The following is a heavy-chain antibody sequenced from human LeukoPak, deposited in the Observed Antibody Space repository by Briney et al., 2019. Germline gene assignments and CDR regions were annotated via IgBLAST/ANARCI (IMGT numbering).Heavy chain of an antibody. J-gene: IGHJ5*02. CDR2: INPSGGST. V-gene: IGHV1-46*01. D-gene: IGHD2-2*01. CDR3: ARGRCSSTSCAPWWFDP. Sequence: ASVTVSCKASGYTFTSYYIHWVRQAPGQGLEWMGIINPSGGSTSYAQKFQGRVTITRDTSASTAYMELSSLRSEDTAVYYCARGRCSSTSCAPWWFDPWGQGTLVTVSS. CDR1: GYTFTSYY.